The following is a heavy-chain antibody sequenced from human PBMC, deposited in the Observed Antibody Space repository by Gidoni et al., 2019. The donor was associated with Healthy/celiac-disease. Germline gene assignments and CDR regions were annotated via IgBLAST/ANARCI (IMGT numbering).Heavy chain of an antibody. V-gene: IGHV3-15*07. J-gene: IGHJ4*02. Sequence: EVQLVESGGGLVKPGGSLRLSCAASGFTFSNAWLNWVRQAPGKGLEWVGRIKSKTDGGTTDYAAPVKGRFTISRDDSKNTLYLQMNSLKTEDTAVYYCTTDHSYGFYYYDSSGYYSPDYWGQGTLVTVSS. D-gene: IGHD3-22*01. CDR2: IKSKTDGGTT. CDR1: GFTFSNAW. CDR3: TTDHSYGFYYYDSSGYYSPDY.